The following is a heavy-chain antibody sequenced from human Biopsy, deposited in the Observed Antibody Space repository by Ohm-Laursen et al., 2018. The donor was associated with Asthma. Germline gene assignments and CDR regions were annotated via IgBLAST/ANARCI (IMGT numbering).Heavy chain of an antibody. CDR1: GFTFSDYY. CDR3: ARRYSTSWYFGY. J-gene: IGHJ4*02. D-gene: IGHD6-13*01. V-gene: IGHV3-11*01. CDR2: ISSRGSNI. Sequence: SLRLSCSASGFTFSDYYMTWIRQAPGKGLEWVGYISSRGSNIFYADSVKGRFTISRDNAKKSLFLEMNSMTLDDTAVYFCARRYSTSWYFGYWGQGTLVTVSS.